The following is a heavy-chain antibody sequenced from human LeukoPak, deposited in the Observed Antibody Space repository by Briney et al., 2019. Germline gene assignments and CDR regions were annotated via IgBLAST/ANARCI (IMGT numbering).Heavy chain of an antibody. CDR2: IYYSGST. Sequence: PSETLSLTCTVSGGSISSSSYSWGWIRQPPGKGLEWIGSIYYSGSTYYNPSLKSRVTISVDTSKNQFSLKLSSVTAADTAVYYCARREMAFDYWGQGTLVTVSS. CDR3: ARREMAFDY. D-gene: IGHD5-24*01. J-gene: IGHJ4*02. CDR1: GGSISSSSYS. V-gene: IGHV4-39*01.